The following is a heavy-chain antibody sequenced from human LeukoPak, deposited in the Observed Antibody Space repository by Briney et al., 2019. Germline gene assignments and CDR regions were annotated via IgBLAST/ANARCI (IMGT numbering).Heavy chain of an antibody. Sequence: GGSLRLSCAASGFTFSSYGMHWVRQAPGKGLEWVAVIWYDGSNKYYADSVKGRFTISRDNSKNTLYLQMNSLRAEDTAVYYCARDRYIVATIEIPTFDYWGQGTLVTVSS. CDR3: ARDRYIVATIEIPTFDY. V-gene: IGHV3-30*19. D-gene: IGHD5-12*01. J-gene: IGHJ4*02. CDR1: GFTFSSYG. CDR2: IWYDGSNK.